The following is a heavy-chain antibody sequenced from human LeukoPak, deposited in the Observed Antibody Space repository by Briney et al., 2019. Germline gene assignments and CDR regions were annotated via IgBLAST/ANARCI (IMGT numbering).Heavy chain of an antibody. CDR1: GGSISSGDYY. CDR2: IYYSGST. Sequence: SETLSLTCTVSGGSISSGDYYWSWIRQPPGKGLEWIGYIYYSGSTYYNPSLKSRVTISVDTSKNQFSLKLSSVTAADTAVYYSDRSIAAHPYYMDVWGKGTTVTVSS. CDR3: DRSIAAHPYYMDV. J-gene: IGHJ6*03. D-gene: IGHD6-6*01. V-gene: IGHV4-30-4*08.